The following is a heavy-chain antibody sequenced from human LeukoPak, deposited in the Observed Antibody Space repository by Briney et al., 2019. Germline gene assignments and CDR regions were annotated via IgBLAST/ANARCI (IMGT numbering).Heavy chain of an antibody. CDR3: ARQERDY. CDR1: GFTFSSYW. Sequence: GGSLRLSCAASGFTFSSYWVSWVRQAPGKGLEWVANIKQDGREKYYVDSVKGRFTISRDNAKNSLYLQVNSLRVEDTAVYYCARQERDYWGQGILVTVSS. V-gene: IGHV3-7*01. CDR2: IKQDGREK. J-gene: IGHJ4*02.